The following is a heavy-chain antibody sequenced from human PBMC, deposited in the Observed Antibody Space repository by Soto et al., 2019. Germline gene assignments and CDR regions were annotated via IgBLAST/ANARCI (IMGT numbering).Heavy chain of an antibody. CDR1: GGTFSSYA. V-gene: IGHV1-69*12. J-gene: IGHJ6*02. CDR3: ATGTAAGTYRTPYYYYGMDV. CDR2: IIPIFGTA. Sequence: QVQLVQSGAEVKKPGSSVKVSCKASGGTFSSYAISWVRQAPGQGLEWMGGIIPIFGTANYAQKFQGRVTITADESTSTAYMELSSLRSEDTAVYYCATGTAAGTYRTPYYYYGMDVWGQGTTVTVSS. D-gene: IGHD6-13*01.